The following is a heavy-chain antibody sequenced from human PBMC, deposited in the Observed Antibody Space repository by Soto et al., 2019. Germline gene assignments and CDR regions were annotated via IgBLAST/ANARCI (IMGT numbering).Heavy chain of an antibody. V-gene: IGHV1-18*01. CDR1: GYSFTNYG. D-gene: IGHD1-1*01. CDR3: ARADDASVGYCDH. CDR2: ISTYNAKT. J-gene: IGHJ4*02. Sequence: QVLLVQSGAEVKEPGASVKVSCKASGYSFTNYGISWVRQAPGQGLEWMGWISTYNAKTNHAQKVQDRVTMTTDPSTNTAYMEVRSLRSDDTAVYSCARADDASVGYCDHWGQGTLVTVSS.